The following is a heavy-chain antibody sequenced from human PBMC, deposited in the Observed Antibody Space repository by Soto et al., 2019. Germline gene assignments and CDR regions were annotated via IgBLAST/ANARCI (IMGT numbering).Heavy chain of an antibody. CDR1: GGSISSSSYY. J-gene: IGHJ5*02. D-gene: IGHD3-3*01. CDR2: IYYSGST. CDR3: ARAPRITIFGVVMGWFDP. Sequence: SETLSLTCTVSGGSISSSSYYWGWIRQPPGKGLEWIGSIYYSGSTYYNPSLKSRVTISVDTSKNQFSLKLSSVTAADTAVYYCARAPRITIFGVVMGWFDPWGQGTLVTAPQ. V-gene: IGHV4-39*01.